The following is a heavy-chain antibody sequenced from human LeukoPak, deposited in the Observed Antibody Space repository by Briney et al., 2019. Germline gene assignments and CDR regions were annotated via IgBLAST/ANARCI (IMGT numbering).Heavy chain of an antibody. CDR3: ARKGDGYNSDWFDP. CDR2: IIPIFGTA. Sequence: ASVEVSCKASGGTFSSYAISWVRQAPGQGLEWMGGIIPIFGTANYAQKFQGRVTITTDESTSTAYMELSSLRSEDTAVYYCARKGDGYNSDWFDPWGQGTLVTVSS. D-gene: IGHD5-24*01. J-gene: IGHJ5*02. CDR1: GGTFSSYA. V-gene: IGHV1-69*05.